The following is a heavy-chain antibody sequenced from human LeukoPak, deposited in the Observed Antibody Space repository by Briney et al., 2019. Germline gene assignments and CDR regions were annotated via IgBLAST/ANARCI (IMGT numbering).Heavy chain of an antibody. Sequence: GGSLRLSCAASGFTFEDYDMHWVRQAPGKGLEWVSGISWNSGSIAYADSVKGRFTISRDNAKNSLYLQMNSLRPEDTALYYCAREGSSSYIKHSHLYNWFDPWGQGTLVTVSS. CDR2: ISWNSGSI. D-gene: IGHD6-13*01. CDR3: AREGSSSYIKHSHLYNWFDP. V-gene: IGHV3-9*01. J-gene: IGHJ5*02. CDR1: GFTFEDYD.